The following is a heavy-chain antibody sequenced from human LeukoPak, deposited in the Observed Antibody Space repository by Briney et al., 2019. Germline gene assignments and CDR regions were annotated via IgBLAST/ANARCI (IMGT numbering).Heavy chain of an antibody. CDR3: ARPPTSPYYYYMDV. CDR1: GFTFSNYW. Sequence: GGSLRLSCAASGFTFSNYWMSWVRQAPGKGLEWVANIKKDGSEKVYVDSVRGRFTVSRDNAKDSLSLQMSNLRAEDTAVYYCARPPTSPYYYYMDVWGKGTTVTVSS. J-gene: IGHJ6*03. CDR2: IKKDGSEK. D-gene: IGHD2-2*01. V-gene: IGHV3-7*01.